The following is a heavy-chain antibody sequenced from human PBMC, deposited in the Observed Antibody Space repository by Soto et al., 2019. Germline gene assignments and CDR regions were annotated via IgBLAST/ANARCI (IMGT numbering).Heavy chain of an antibody. D-gene: IGHD3-9*01. Sequence: PGGSLRLSCAASGFTFSSYAMSWVRQAPGKGLEWVSAISGSGGSTYYADSVKGRFTISRDNPKNTLFLQMNNLRAEDTAVYYCARVTTFYDILTSSYALNYFDYWGQGTRVTVSS. CDR2: ISGSGGST. V-gene: IGHV3-23*01. J-gene: IGHJ4*02. CDR1: GFTFSSYA. CDR3: ARVTTFYDILTSSYALNYFDY.